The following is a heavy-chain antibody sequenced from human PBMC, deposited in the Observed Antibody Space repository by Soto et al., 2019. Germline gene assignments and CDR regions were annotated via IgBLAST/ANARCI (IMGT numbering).Heavy chain of an antibody. CDR3: ASPSHGGYDYYYYYYMDV. J-gene: IGHJ6*03. CDR1: GGTFSSYT. Sequence: ASVKVSCKASGGTFSSYTISWVRQAPGQGLEWMGRIIPILGIANYAQKFQGRVTITADKSTSTAYMELSSLRSEDTAVYYCASPSHGGYDYYYYYYMDVWGKGTTVTVSS. V-gene: IGHV1-69*02. D-gene: IGHD5-12*01. CDR2: IIPILGIA.